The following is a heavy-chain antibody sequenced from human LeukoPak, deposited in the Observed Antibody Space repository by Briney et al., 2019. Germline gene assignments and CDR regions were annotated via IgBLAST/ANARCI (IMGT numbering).Heavy chain of an antibody. V-gene: IGHV3-23*01. CDR2: INGPGDNP. J-gene: IGHJ4*02. CDR3: AKVTVCFGCYFDY. D-gene: IGHD3-10*02. CDR1: GYTFSSHG. Sequence: GGSLRLSCAASGYTFSSHGITWVRQAPGKGLEWVSTINGPGDNPYYAETVKGRFTISRDNSKNTVYLQMNSLKAEDTAIYYCAKVTVCFGCYFDYWGQGALVTVSS.